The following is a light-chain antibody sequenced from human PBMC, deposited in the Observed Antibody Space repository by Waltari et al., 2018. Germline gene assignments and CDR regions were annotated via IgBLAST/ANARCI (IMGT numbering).Light chain of an antibody. J-gene: IGKJ4*01. CDR2: WAS. CDR3: QQYYNTPLT. Sequence: DIVMTQSPESLAVALGERATIGCKTSESVLYSSNNKNHLAWYQQKPGQPPRLLLYWASTRESGVPDRFIGSGSETDFTLTVTSLQAEDVAVYYCQQYYNTPLTFGGGTKVEVK. CDR1: ESVLYSSNNKNH. V-gene: IGKV4-1*01.